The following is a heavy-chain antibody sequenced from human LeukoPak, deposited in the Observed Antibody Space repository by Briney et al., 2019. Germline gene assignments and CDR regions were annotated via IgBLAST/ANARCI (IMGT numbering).Heavy chain of an antibody. V-gene: IGHV3-23*01. CDR2: ISGSGGST. D-gene: IGHD2-2*01. CDR1: GFTFSSYA. Sequence: GSLRLSCAASGFTFSSYAMSWVRQAPGKGLEWDSAISGSGGSTYYADSVKGRFTISRDNSKNTLYLQMNSLRAEDTAVYYCAKSRRPARAYWYFDLWGRGTLVTVSS. J-gene: IGHJ2*01. CDR3: AKSRRPARAYWYFDL.